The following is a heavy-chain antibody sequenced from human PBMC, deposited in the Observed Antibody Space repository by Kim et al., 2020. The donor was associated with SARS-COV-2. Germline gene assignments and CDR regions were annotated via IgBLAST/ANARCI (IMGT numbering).Heavy chain of an antibody. D-gene: IGHD2-15*01. J-gene: IGHJ3*02. CDR3: AKQGGYCSCGSCFSDAFDI. Sequence: GGSLRLSCAASGFTFSSYGMNWVRQAPGKGLEWVAVVSYDGSNKYYADSVKGRFTISRDNSKSTLYLQMNSLRPEDTAVYYCAKQGGYCSCGSCFSDAFDIWGQGTMVTVSS. V-gene: IGHV3-30*18. CDR2: VSYDGSNK. CDR1: GFTFSSYG.